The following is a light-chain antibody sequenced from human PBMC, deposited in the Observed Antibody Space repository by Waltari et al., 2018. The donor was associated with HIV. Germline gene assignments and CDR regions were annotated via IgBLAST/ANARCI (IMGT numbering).Light chain of an antibody. CDR2: GAS. CDR1: QRVSSNY. J-gene: IGKJ2*01. CDR3: QHDGTSPPMYT. V-gene: IGKV3-20*01. Sequence: EIVLTQSPGTLSLSPGERATLSCKTSQRVSSNYLAWYQQKPGQAPRLLIYGASNRATGIPDRFSGSGSGTDFSGSGTDFTLTISRLQPEDFAVYYCQHDGTSPPMYTFGQGTKVDI.